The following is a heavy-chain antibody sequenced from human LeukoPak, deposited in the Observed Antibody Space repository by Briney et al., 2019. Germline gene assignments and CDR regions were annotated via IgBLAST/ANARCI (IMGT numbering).Heavy chain of an antibody. CDR3: ARGVYIAAAQYGY. J-gene: IGHJ4*02. CDR2: IYYSGTT. CDR1: GGSISSHY. Sequence: SETLSLTCTVSGGSISSHYWNWIRQPPGKGLEWIGYIYYSGTTNYNPSLKSRVTISVDTSKNQFSLKLSSVTAADTAVYYCARGVYIAAAQYGYWGQGTLVTVSS. V-gene: IGHV4-59*11. D-gene: IGHD6-13*01.